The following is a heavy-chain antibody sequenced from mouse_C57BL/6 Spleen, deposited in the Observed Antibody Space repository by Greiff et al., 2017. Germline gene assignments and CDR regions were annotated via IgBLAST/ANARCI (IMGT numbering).Heavy chain of an antibody. J-gene: IGHJ3*01. CDR3: TRTGTGFAY. CDR1: GYTFTDYE. Sequence: QVQLKESGAELVRPGASVTLSCKASGYTFTDYEMHWVKPTPVHGLEWIGAIDPETGGTAYNQKFKGKAILTADKSSSTAYMELRSLTSEDSGVYYGTRTGTGFAYWGQGTLVTVSA. D-gene: IGHD4-1*01. CDR2: IDPETGGT. V-gene: IGHV1-15*01.